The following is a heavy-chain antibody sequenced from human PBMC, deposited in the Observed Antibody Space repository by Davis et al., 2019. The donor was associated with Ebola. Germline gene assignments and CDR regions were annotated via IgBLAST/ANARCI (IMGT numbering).Heavy chain of an antibody. J-gene: IGHJ4*02. CDR3: ARAPNYDVLTGTSSYYFDD. CDR1: CYTFTSYC. CDR2: ISGFNTNT. D-gene: IGHD3-9*01. Sequence: ASVKVSCKSSCYTFTSYCLVWVRQAPGLGLEWMGWISGFNTNTNFAQKFQGRVTVSKDTSTNTAYMDLRSLTSDDTAIYYCARAPNYDVLTGTSSYYFDDWGQGTLVTVSS. V-gene: IGHV1-18*04.